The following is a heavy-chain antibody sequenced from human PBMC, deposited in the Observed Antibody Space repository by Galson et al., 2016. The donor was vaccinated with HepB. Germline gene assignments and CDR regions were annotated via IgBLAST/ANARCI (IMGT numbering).Heavy chain of an antibody. CDR2: IYWDDDK. J-gene: IGHJ4*02. V-gene: IGHV2-5*02. Sequence: PALVKPTQTLTLTCTFSGFLLSTSGVGVGWIRRPPGKALEWLALIYWDDDKRYSPSLKTRVTITRDTSEKQVVLTMTNMDPVDTATYYCAHMTKSQYGFWSCYANFDYWSQGILVTVSS. CDR1: GFLLSTSGVG. CDR3: AHMTKSQYGFWSCYANFDY. D-gene: IGHD3-3*01.